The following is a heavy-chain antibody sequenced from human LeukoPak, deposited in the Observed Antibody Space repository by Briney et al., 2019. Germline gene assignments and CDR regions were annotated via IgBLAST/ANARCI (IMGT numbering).Heavy chain of an antibody. D-gene: IGHD3-10*01. V-gene: IGHV1-2*02. J-gene: IGHJ4*02. Sequence: RRASVKVSWKASGYTFTAYYIRWVRPAPRQGPEWMGWITPKGGGTNYAQKFQGRVTMTRDTSISTAYMELSRLRSDDTAVYYCACGRYGSGNTCHWGQGTLVTVSS. CDR3: ACGRYGSGNTCH. CDR2: ITPKGGGT. CDR1: GYTFTAYY.